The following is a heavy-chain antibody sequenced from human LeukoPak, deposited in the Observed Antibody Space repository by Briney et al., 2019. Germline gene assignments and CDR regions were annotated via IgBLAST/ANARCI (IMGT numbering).Heavy chain of an antibody. J-gene: IGHJ4*02. CDR1: GGSISSYY. V-gene: IGHV4-59*01. CDR3: ARIRYSYGVPYFDY. D-gene: IGHD5-18*01. CDR2: IYYSGST. Sequence: PSETLSLTCTVSGGSISSYYWSWIRQPPGKGLEWIGYIYYSGSTNYNPSLKSRVTISVDTSKNQFSLELSSVTAADTAVYYCARIRYSYGVPYFDYWGQGTLVTVSS.